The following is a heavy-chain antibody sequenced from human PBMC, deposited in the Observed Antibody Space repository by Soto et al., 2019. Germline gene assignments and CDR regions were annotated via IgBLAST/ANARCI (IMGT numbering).Heavy chain of an antibody. CDR2: ISSSGSAR. D-gene: IGHD3-3*01. CDR1: GFTFSDFE. V-gene: IGHV3-48*03. CDR3: ARAFYDSTAFDI. J-gene: IGHJ3*02. Sequence: EVQLEESGGGLVRPGGTLRLSCAAAGFTFSDFEMNWVRQATGKGLEWVSYISSSGSARYYADSVKGRFTISRDNAKNSLYLQMNTLRAEDTAVYYCARAFYDSTAFDIWGQGTMVTVSS.